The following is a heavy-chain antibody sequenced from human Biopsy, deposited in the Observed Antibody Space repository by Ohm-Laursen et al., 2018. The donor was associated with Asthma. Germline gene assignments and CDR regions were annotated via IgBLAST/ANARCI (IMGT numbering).Heavy chain of an antibody. CDR3: AREGVAGTHIED. Sequence: LSLTCAASRFTYEMHWVRQAPGKGLEWVAVISYDGSSIYYADSVKGRFTTSRDNSKNTLSLQMNSLTAEDTAVYYCAREGVAGTHIEDWGQGTLVTVSS. CDR2: ISYDGSSI. J-gene: IGHJ4*02. CDR1: RFTYE. V-gene: IGHV3-30-3*01. D-gene: IGHD6-19*01.